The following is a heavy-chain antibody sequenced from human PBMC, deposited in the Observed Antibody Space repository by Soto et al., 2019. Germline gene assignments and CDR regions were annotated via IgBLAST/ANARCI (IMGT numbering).Heavy chain of an antibody. J-gene: IGHJ6*02. V-gene: IGHV1-18*01. CDR2: ISAYNGNT. Sequence: QVQLVQSGAEVKKPGASVKVSCKASGYTFTSYGISWVRQAPGQGLEWMGWISAYNGNTNYAQKLQGRVTMTTDTSQSKAYTEVGSRRSDDRAEYSCARYGGGGGNYYYYGMDVWGQGTTVTVSS. CDR1: GYTFTSYG. D-gene: IGHD3-16*01. CDR3: ARYGGGGGNYYYYGMDV.